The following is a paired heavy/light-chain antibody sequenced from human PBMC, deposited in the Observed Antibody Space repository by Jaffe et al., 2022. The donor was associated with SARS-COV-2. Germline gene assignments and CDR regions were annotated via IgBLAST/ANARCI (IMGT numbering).Heavy chain of an antibody. D-gene: IGHD3-22*01. CDR1: GGSFSGYY. CDR3: ARFVGYDSSGYYRYYYYGMDV. J-gene: IGHJ6*02. CDR2: INHSGST. V-gene: IGHV4-34*01. Sequence: QVQLQQWGAGLLKPSETLSLTCAVYGGSFSGYYWSWIRQPPGKGLEWIGEINHSGSTNYNPSLKSRVTISVDTSKNQFSLKLSSVTAADTAVYYCARFVGYDSSGYYRYYYYGMDVWGQGTTVTVSS.
Light chain of an antibody. J-gene: IGKJ1*01. Sequence: DIVMTQSPLSLPVTPGEPASISCRSSQSLLHSNGYNYLDWYLQKPGQSPQLLIYLGSNRASGVPDRFSGSGSGTDFTLKISRVEAEDVGVYYCMQALQTPKTFGQGTKVEIK. V-gene: IGKV2-28*01. CDR1: QSLLHSNGYNY. CDR2: LGS. CDR3: MQALQTPKT.